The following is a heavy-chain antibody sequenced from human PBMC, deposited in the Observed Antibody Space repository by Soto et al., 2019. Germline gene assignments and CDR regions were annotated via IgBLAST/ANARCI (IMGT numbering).Heavy chain of an antibody. J-gene: IGHJ4*02. CDR3: AKVANYDFWSGYYDY. CDR1: GFTFSNYA. CDR2: ISGNGGST. V-gene: IGHV3-23*01. Sequence: GGSLRLSCAASGFTFSNYAMSWVRQAPGKGLEWVSAISGNGGSTYYADSVKGRFTISRDNSKNTLYLQMNSLRAEDTAVYYCAKVANYDFWSGYYDYWGQGTLVTVSS. D-gene: IGHD3-3*01.